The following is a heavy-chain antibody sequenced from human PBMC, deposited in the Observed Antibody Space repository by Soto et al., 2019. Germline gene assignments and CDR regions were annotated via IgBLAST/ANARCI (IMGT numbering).Heavy chain of an antibody. D-gene: IGHD4-17*01. J-gene: IGHJ3*02. Sequence: GGSLRLSCAASGFPFSSYGMHWVRQAPGKGLEWVAVIWYDGSNKYYADSVKGRFTISRDNSKNTLYLQMNSLRAEDTAVYYCASDYGDYAFDIWGQGTMVTVSS. CDR3: ASDYGDYAFDI. V-gene: IGHV3-33*01. CDR1: GFPFSSYG. CDR2: IWYDGSNK.